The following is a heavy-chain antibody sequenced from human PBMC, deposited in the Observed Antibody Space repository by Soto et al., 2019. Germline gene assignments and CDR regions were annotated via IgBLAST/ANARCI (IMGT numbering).Heavy chain of an antibody. J-gene: IGHJ4*02. CDR1: GFSLTTSGVG. CDR2: IYWDDDK. D-gene: IGHD3-10*01. CDR3: AHHPYYGLGSYCFDY. V-gene: IGHV2-5*02. Sequence: QITLKESGPPLVRPTQTLTLTCTFSGFSLTTSGVGVGWIRQPPGKALEWLAVIYWDDDKRYSSSLKSRLTITKDTSNNQVVLTMTNMDPVDTATYYCAHHPYYGLGSYCFDYWGQGTLVTVSS.